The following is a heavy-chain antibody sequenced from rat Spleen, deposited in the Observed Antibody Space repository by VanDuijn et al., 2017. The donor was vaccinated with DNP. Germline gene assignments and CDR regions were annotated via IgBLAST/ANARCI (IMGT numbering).Heavy chain of an antibody. V-gene: IGHV5-25*01. J-gene: IGHJ3*01. CDR1: EFIFSNYD. D-gene: IGHD1-12*02. CDR2: ISSSGGSS. Sequence: EVQLVESGGGLVQPGKSLKLSCAASEFIFSNYDMAWVRQAPTKGLEWVASISSSGGSSHYRDSVKGRFTVSRDNVKSTLYLQMDSLGSEDTSTYYCASSKYYDGSYYPFANWGHGTLVTFAS. CDR3: ASSKYYDGSYYPFAN.